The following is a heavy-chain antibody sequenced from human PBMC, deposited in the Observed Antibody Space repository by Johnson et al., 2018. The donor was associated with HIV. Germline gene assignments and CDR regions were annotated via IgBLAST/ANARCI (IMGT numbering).Heavy chain of an antibody. CDR2: LSSAGSII. V-gene: IGHV3-11*01. D-gene: IGHD2-2*01. J-gene: IGHJ3*01. CDR1: GFTFSDHY. CDR3: VRGGLGYQNIHDAFDL. Sequence: QMQLVESGGGLVKPGGSLRLSCAASGFTFSDHYMSWIRQAPGKGLEWVSYLSSAGSIISYADSVKGRLTISRDNAKNTLFLQLNSLRPEDTALYYCVRGGLGYQNIHDAFDLWGQGTMVTVSS.